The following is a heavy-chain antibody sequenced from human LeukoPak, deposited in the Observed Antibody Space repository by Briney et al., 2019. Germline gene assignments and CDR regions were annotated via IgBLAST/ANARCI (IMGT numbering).Heavy chain of an antibody. V-gene: IGHV3-21*01. J-gene: IGHJ4*02. D-gene: IGHD3-22*01. CDR2: ISGSGSTT. CDR1: GFTFSSYA. CDR3: AREGYYYDSSGTPDY. Sequence: GGSLRLSCAASGFTFSSYAMNWVRQAPGKGLEWVSAISGSGSTTYYADSVKGRFTISRDNAKNSLYLQMNSLRAEDTAVYYCAREGYYYDSSGTPDYWGQGTLVTVSS.